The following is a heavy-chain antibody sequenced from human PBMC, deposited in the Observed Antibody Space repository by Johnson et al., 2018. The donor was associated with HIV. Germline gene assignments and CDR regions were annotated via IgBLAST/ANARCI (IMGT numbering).Heavy chain of an antibody. CDR2: INSDGSTI. V-gene: IGHV3-74*02. J-gene: IGHJ3*02. Sequence: VQLVESAGGVVQPGGSLRLSCAASGFTFNSYWMHWVRQAPGKGLVWVSRINSDGSTIYYADSVKGRFTISRDNAKNSRYLQMNSLSAEDKAVYYCARGWDSISSAFDIWGQGTMVTVSS. CDR1: GFTFNSYW. D-gene: IGHD2-21*01. CDR3: ARGWDSISSAFDI.